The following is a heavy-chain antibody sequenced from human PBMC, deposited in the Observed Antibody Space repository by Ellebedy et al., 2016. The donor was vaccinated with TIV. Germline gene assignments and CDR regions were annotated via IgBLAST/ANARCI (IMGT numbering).Heavy chain of an antibody. Sequence: ASVKVSCKTSGYTFTRHFLHWVRQAPGQGLEWMGIINPSDGATSYAQKFQGTVTMTRDTSTRTFYMELRILGSEDTAVYYCARAQYSVAAGEAFDIWGQGTMVTVSS. CDR1: GYTFTRHF. CDR2: INPSDGAT. V-gene: IGHV1-46*01. D-gene: IGHD6-25*01. CDR3: ARAQYSVAAGEAFDI. J-gene: IGHJ3*02.